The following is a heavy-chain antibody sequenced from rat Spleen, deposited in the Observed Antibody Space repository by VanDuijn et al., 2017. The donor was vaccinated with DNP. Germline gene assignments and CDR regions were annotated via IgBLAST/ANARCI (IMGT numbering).Heavy chain of an antibody. CDR3: AGRPPPTRGPFDY. V-gene: IGHV5-7*01. Sequence: EVQLVESGGDLVQPGRSLKLSCAASGFTFSDHNMAWVRQAPKKGLEWVATISYDGSSTYYRDSVKGRFIISRNNAKSTLYLQMDSLRSDDTATYYCAGRPPPTRGPFDYWGQGIMVTVSS. CDR1: GFTFSDHN. J-gene: IGHJ2*01. D-gene: IGHD1-4*01. CDR2: ISYDGSST.